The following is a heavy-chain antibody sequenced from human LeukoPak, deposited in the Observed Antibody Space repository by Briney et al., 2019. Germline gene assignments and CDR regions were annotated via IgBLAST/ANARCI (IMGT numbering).Heavy chain of an antibody. CDR2: IYTSGST. CDR3: ARGARGLDY. V-gene: IGHV4-61*02. Sequence: SETLSLTCTVSGGSISSGSYYWSWIRQPAGKGLEWIGRIYTSGSTNYNPSLKSRVTISVDTSKNQFSLKLSSVTAADTAVYYCARGARGLDYWGQGTLVTVSS. CDR1: GGSISSGSYY. J-gene: IGHJ4*02.